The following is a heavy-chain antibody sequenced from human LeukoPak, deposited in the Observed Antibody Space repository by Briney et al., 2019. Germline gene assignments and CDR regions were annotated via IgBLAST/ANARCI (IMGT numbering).Heavy chain of an antibody. CDR2: IYYTGST. V-gene: IGHV4-59*08. Sequence: SETLSLTCTVSGGPITSYYWTWIRQPPGKGLEWIGYIYYTGSTKSNPSLKSRVTISLDMSKNQFSLNLSSVTAADTAMYYCASSYFYDGTRYFDYWGLGTLVTVSS. J-gene: IGHJ4*02. D-gene: IGHD3-22*01. CDR3: ASSYFYDGTRYFDY. CDR1: GGPITSYY.